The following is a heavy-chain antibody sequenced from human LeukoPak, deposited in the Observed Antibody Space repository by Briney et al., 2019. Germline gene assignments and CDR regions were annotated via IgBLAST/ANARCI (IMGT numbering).Heavy chain of an antibody. Sequence: SETLSLTCTVSGGSISSGSYYWSWIRQPAGKGLEWIGRIYTSGSTNYNPSLKSRVTISVDTSKNQFSLKLSSVTAADTAVYYCASTHPGIDYWGQGTLVTVSS. CDR3: ASTHPGIDY. V-gene: IGHV4-61*02. J-gene: IGHJ4*02. CDR2: IYTSGST. CDR1: GGSISSGSYY.